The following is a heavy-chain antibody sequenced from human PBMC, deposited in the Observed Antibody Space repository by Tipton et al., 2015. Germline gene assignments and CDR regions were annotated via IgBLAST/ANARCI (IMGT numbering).Heavy chain of an antibody. V-gene: IGHV3-30*03. D-gene: IGHD5-18*01. CDR1: GFSFRSYG. CDR2: ISYDGSNK. Sequence: SLRLSCAAAGFSFRSYGMHWVRQAPGKGLEWVAVISYDGSNKLYADSVKGRFTISRDNAKNSLYLQMNSLRAEDTALYYCARHPSGFTYGQAPWDWYSDLWGRGTLVTVSS. CDR3: ARHPSGFTYGQAPWDWYSDL. J-gene: IGHJ2*01.